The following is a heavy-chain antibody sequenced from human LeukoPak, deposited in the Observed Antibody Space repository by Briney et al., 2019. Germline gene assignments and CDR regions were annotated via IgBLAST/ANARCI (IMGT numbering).Heavy chain of an antibody. CDR1: GYTFTSYA. D-gene: IGHD3-22*01. J-gene: IGHJ4*02. CDR3: ARSAYDSSGYYPYWFGY. CDR2: INAGNGNT. Sequence: ASVKVSCKDSGYTFTSYAMHWVRQAPGQRLEWMGWINAGNGNTKYSQKFQGRVTITRDTSASTAYMELSSLRSEDTAVYYCARSAYDSSGYYPYWFGYWGQGTLVTVSS. V-gene: IGHV1-3*01.